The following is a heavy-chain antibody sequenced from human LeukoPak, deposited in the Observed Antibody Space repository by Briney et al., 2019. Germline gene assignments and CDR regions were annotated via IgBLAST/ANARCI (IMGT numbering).Heavy chain of an antibody. CDR1: VFTFSDHY. Sequence: GGSLRLSCAASVFTFSDHYMDWVRQAPGKGLEWVGRTRNKANSYTTEYAASVKGRFSISRDDSQNSLYLHMNSLQTDDTAVYFCARSGSYEAFDYWGQGTLVAVSS. CDR2: TRNKANSYTT. CDR3: ARSGSYEAFDY. V-gene: IGHV3-72*01. D-gene: IGHD3-22*01. J-gene: IGHJ4*02.